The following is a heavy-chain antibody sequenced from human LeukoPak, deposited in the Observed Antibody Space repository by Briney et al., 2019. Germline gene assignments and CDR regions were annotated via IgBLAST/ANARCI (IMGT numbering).Heavy chain of an antibody. V-gene: IGHV1-2*02. CDR1: GYTFTGHD. CDR2: INPKSGDT. J-gene: IGHJ3*02. D-gene: IGHD3-10*01. Sequence: ASVKVSCKASGYTFTGHDMHWVRQAPGQGLEWMGWINPKSGDTNYAQKFQGRVTMTRDTSISTAYMDMSSLRSDVTAVYYCARNLWFGESSDAFDMWGQGTMVTVSS. CDR3: ARNLWFGESSDAFDM.